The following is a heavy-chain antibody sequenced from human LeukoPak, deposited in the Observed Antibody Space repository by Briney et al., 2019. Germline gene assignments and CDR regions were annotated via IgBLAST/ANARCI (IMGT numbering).Heavy chain of an antibody. CDR1: GGTFSSYA. D-gene: IGHD3-22*01. CDR3: ARSGAYYYDSSGYYHQ. J-gene: IGHJ4*02. Sequence: SVKVSCKASGGTFSSYAISWVRQAPGQGLEWMGGIIPIFGTANYAQKFQGRVTITADESTSTAYMELSSLRSEDTAVYYCARSGAYYYDSSGYYHQWGQGTLVTVSS. V-gene: IGHV1-69*01. CDR2: IIPIFGTA.